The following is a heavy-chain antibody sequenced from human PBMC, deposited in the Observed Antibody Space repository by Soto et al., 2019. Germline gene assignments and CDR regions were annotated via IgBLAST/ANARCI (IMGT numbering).Heavy chain of an antibody. CDR2: ISDGGGST. Sequence: PGGSLRLSCEASGFTFSSDAMSWVRQAPGKGLEWVSGISDGGGSTYYADSVKGRFTISRDNSRNTLYLQMNSLRAEDTAVYYCAKAPSGGTYRYFDYWGQGTLVTVSS. CDR3: AKAPSGGTYRYFDY. V-gene: IGHV3-23*01. D-gene: IGHD2-15*01. CDR1: GFTFSSDA. J-gene: IGHJ4*02.